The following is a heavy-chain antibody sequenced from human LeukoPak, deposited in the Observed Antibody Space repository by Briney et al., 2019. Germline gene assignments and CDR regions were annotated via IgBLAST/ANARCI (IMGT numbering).Heavy chain of an antibody. J-gene: IGHJ4*02. D-gene: IGHD5-18*01. CDR2: ISYDGSNK. V-gene: IGHV3-30*18. CDR1: GLTFSSYG. Sequence: GRSLRLSCAASGLTFSSYGMHWVRQAPGKGLEWVAVISYDGSNKYYADSVKGRFTISRDNSKNTLYLQMNSLRAEDTAVYYCAKDLYTATITLSFDYWGQGTLVTVSS. CDR3: AKDLYTATITLSFDY.